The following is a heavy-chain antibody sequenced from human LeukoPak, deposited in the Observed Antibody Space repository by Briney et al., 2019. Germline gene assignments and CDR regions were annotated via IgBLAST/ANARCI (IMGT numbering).Heavy chain of an antibody. J-gene: IGHJ4*02. CDR3: ARESESSGWYDY. Sequence: GGSLRLSCAAPGFIFDDYAIHWVRQAPGKGLEWVSLISGDGGSTFYAGSVKGRFTISRDNSKNSLYLQMSSLRSEDTALYYCARESESSGWYDYWGQGTLVTVSS. V-gene: IGHV3-43*02. D-gene: IGHD6-19*01. CDR1: GFIFDDYA. CDR2: ISGDGGST.